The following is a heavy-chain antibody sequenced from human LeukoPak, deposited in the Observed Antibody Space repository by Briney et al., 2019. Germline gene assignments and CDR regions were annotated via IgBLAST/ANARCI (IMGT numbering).Heavy chain of an antibody. CDR1: GFTFSSNA. Sequence: GGSLRLSXAASGFTFSSNAMHWVRQAPGKGLEYVSAISSNGGSTYYANSVKGRFTISRDNSKNTLYLQMGSLRAEDMAVYYCAREGPRNYYFDYWGQGTLVTVSS. V-gene: IGHV3-64*01. CDR2: ISSNGGST. CDR3: AREGPRNYYFDY. J-gene: IGHJ4*02.